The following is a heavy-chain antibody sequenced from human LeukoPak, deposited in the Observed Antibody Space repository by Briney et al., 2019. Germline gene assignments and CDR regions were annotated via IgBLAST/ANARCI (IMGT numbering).Heavy chain of an antibody. V-gene: IGHV3-7*01. Sequence: PGGSMRLSCAASGFTFSSYWMSWVRQAPGKGLEWVANIKQDGSEKYYVDSVKGRFTISRDNAKNSLYLQMNSLRAEDTAVYYCARDGDYDISTGYYNILMDYYMDVWGKGTTVTVSS. CDR2: IKQDGSEK. D-gene: IGHD3-9*01. CDR3: ARDGDYDISTGYYNILMDYYMDV. J-gene: IGHJ6*03. CDR1: GFTFSSYW.